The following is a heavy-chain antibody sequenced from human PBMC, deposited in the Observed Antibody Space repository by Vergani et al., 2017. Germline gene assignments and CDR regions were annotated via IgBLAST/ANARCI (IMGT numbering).Heavy chain of an antibody. CDR3: AKGPKLTMGDFDY. J-gene: IGHJ4*02. Sequence: EVQLVESGGGLVQPGRSLRLSCAASGFTFDDYAMLWVRQAPGKGLEWVSGISWNSGSIGYADSVKGRFTISRDNAKNSLYLQMNSLRVEDTAVYYCAKGPKLTMGDFDYWGQGTLVTVSS. D-gene: IGHD3-10*01. CDR1: GFTFDDYA. CDR2: ISWNSGSI. V-gene: IGHV3-9*01.